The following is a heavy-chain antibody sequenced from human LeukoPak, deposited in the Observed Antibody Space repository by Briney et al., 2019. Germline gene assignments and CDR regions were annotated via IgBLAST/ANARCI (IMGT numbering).Heavy chain of an antibody. Sequence: SETLSLTCTISGGSISSYYCSWIRQPAGKGLEWIGRTYTSGRTNYNPSLKSQVTMSVDTSKNQFSLKLSSVTAADTAVYYCARERQQLARDYWGQGTLVTVSS. CDR3: ARERQQLARDY. V-gene: IGHV4-4*07. CDR2: TYTSGRT. J-gene: IGHJ4*02. CDR1: GGSISSYY. D-gene: IGHD6-13*01.